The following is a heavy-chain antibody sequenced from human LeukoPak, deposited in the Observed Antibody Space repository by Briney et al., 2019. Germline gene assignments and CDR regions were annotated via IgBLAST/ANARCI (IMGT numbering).Heavy chain of an antibody. Sequence: ASVKVSCKASGYTFTNDGISWVRQAPGQGLEWMGWISAYNGNTNSAQKLQGRVTMTTDTSTSTAYMELRSLRSDDTAVYYCARDRGDTSGWGVDYWGQGTLVTVSS. CDR2: ISAYNGNT. CDR1: GYTFTNDG. D-gene: IGHD6-19*01. V-gene: IGHV1-18*01. J-gene: IGHJ4*02. CDR3: ARDRGDTSGWGVDY.